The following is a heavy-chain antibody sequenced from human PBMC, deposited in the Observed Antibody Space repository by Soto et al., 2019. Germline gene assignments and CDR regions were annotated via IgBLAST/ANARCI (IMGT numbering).Heavy chain of an antibody. D-gene: IGHD2-2*03. CDR3: ARAVGYCSSTSCYDLFDI. V-gene: IGHV3-7*01. CDR2: IKQDGSEK. CDR1: GFTFSSYW. Sequence: GGSLRLSCAASGFTFSSYWMSWVRQAPGKGLEWVANIKQDGSEKYYVDSVKGRFTISRDNAKNSLYLQMNSPRAEDTAVYYCARAVGYCSSTSCYDLFDIWGQGTMVTVSS. J-gene: IGHJ3*02.